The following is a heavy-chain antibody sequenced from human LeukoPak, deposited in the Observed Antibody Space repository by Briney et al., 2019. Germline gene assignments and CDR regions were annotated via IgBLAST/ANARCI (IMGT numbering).Heavy chain of an antibody. Sequence: GGSLRLSCAASGFTFSSFGMHWVRQAPGKGLEWVTVTSYDGNEKYYADSVKGRFTISRDNSKNTVYLQMNSLRAEDTAVYYCATGGTRAATGRMGFWGQGTLVTVSS. D-gene: IGHD6-25*01. V-gene: IGHV3-30*03. J-gene: IGHJ4*02. CDR2: TSYDGNEK. CDR3: ATGGTRAATGRMGF. CDR1: GFTFSSFG.